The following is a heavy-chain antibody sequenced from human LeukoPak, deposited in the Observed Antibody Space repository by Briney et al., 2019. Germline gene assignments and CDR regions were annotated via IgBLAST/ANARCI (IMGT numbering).Heavy chain of an antibody. V-gene: IGHV3-21*01. J-gene: IGHJ4*02. Sequence: GGSLRLSCAASGFTFSSYSMNWVRQAPGKGLEWVSSISSSSSYIYYADSVKGRFTISRDNAKNSLYLQMNSLRAEDTAVYYCARAQVGATPFDYWGQGTLVTVSS. CDR1: GFTFSSYS. CDR3: ARAQVGATPFDY. D-gene: IGHD1-26*01. CDR2: ISSSSSYI.